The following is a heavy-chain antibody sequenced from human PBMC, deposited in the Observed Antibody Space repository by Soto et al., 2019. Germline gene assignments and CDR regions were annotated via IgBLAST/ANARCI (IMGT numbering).Heavy chain of an antibody. CDR2: INSDGSST. V-gene: IGHV3-74*01. CDR1: GFTFSSYW. D-gene: IGHD4-17*01. CDR3: ARPPPDYGDYVYNYFDY. Sequence: SLRLSCAASGFTFSSYWMHWVRQAPGKGLVWVSRINSDGSSTSYADSVKGRFTISRDNAKNTLYLQMNSLRAEDTAVYYCARPPPDYGDYVYNYFDYWGQGTLVTVSS. J-gene: IGHJ4*02.